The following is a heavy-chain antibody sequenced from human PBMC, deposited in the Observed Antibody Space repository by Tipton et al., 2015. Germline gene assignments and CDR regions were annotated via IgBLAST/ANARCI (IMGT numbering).Heavy chain of an antibody. CDR2: IYHTGST. V-gene: IGHV4-4*02. CDR1: GGSISNGHW. CDR3: ARARGRHGGLFDS. Sequence: TLSLTCAVSGGSISNGHWWSWVRQPPGKGLEWIGEIYHTGSTNYNPSLKSRVTISVDKSKSQFSLNLSSVTAADSAVYYCARARGRHGGLFDSWGQGILVTVSS. D-gene: IGHD4-23*01. J-gene: IGHJ4*02.